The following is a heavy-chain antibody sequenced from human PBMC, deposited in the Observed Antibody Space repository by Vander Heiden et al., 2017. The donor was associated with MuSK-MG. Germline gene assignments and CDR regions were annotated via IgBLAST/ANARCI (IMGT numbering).Heavy chain of an antibody. CDR3: AIDVGSDEGSAGTFDI. CDR1: GGTFNTLA. V-gene: IGHV1-69*01. CDR2: IVPIFRTP. Sequence: QVDLVQSGAEVKKPGSSVKVSCKASGGTFNTLAISWLRQAPGPGLECMGRIVPIFRTPDYAPKCLGRVTISADESTTTAYMDLSSLRYEDPALYYCAIDVGSDEGSAGTFDIWGQGTVGTVSS. D-gene: IGHD2-15*01. J-gene: IGHJ3*02.